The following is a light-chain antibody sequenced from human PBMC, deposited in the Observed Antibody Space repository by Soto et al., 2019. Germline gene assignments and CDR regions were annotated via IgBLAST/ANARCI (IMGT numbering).Light chain of an antibody. J-gene: IGKJ4*01. CDR3: QQYDNLPLT. Sequence: DIQMTQSPSSLSASVGDRVTITCQASQDINNYLNWYQQKSGKAPKLLIYDASDLETRVPSRFSGSGSGTDFTFTISSLQPEDIATYYCQQYDNLPLTFGGGTKVEIK. CDR2: DAS. CDR1: QDINNY. V-gene: IGKV1-33*01.